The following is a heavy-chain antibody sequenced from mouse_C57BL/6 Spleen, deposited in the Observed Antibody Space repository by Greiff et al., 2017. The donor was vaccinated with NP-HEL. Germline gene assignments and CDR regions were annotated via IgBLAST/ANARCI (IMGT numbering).Heavy chain of an antibody. D-gene: IGHD3-2*02. CDR2: IYPGDGDT. CDR3: ARQLRLLAY. Sequence: VKLMESGPELVKPGASVKISCKASGYAFSSSWMNWVKQRPGKGLEWIGRIYPGDGDTNYNGKFKGKATLTADKSSSTAYMQLSSLTSEDSAVYFCARQLRLLAYWGQGTLVTVSA. V-gene: IGHV1-82*01. J-gene: IGHJ3*01. CDR1: GYAFSSSW.